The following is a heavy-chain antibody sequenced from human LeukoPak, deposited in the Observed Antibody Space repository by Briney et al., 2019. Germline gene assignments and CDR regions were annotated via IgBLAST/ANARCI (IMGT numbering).Heavy chain of an antibody. CDR2: ISAYNGNT. V-gene: IGHV1-18*01. D-gene: IGHD1-1*01. Sequence: GSVKVSCKASGYTFTSYGISWVRQAPGQGLEWMGWISAYNGNTNYAQKLQGRVTMTTDTSTSTAYMELRSLRSDNTAVYYCARVRSEVPGTPEGYWGQGTLATVSS. J-gene: IGHJ4*02. CDR3: ARVRSEVPGTPEGY. CDR1: GYTFTSYG.